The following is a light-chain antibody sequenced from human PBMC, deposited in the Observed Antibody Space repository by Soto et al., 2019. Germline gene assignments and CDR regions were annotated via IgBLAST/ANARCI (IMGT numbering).Light chain of an antibody. J-gene: IGKJ4*01. CDR2: KAS. Sequence: DIPMTQSPSTLSASVGDRVSITCRAIQSVSTWLAWHQQKPWKAPKLLIHKASTLENGAPPSFRGSGSGTDFTSTIGSLQPDKFATYYWHQYHIYPVTFGGGTQVQIK. V-gene: IGKV1-5*03. CDR1: QSVSTW. CDR3: HQYHIYPVT.